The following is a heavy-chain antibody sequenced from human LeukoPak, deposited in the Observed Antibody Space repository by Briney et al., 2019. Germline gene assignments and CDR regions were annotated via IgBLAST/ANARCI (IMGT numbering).Heavy chain of an antibody. V-gene: IGHV3-33*01. CDR3: ARDYRGSIRGLDY. J-gene: IGHJ4*02. CDR2: IWYDGSNK. D-gene: IGHD1-26*01. Sequence: PGRSLRLSCAASGFTFSSYGMHWVRQAPGKGLEWVAVIWYDGSNKYYADSVKGRFTISRDNSKNTLYLQMNSLRAEDTAVYCCARDYRGSIRGLDYWGQGTLVTVSS. CDR1: GFTFSSYG.